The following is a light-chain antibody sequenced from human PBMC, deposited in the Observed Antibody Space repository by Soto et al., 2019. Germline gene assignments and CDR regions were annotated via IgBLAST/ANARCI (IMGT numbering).Light chain of an antibody. CDR3: QQYFSTPPYT. V-gene: IGKV4-1*01. CDR2: WAS. J-gene: IGKJ2*01. Sequence: DIVMTQSPDSLAVSLGERATINCKSSQSVLYSSNNKNYLAWYQQKPGQPPKLLIYWASTRESGVPDRFSGRGSGTDFTLTISSLQAEDVAVYYCQQYFSTPPYTFGQGTKLDIK. CDR1: QSVLYSSNNKNY.